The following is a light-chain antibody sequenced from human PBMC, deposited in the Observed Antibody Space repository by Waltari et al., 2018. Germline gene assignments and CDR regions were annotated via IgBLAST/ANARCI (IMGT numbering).Light chain of an antibody. Sequence: ENVLTQSPGALSLSPGERATLSCSASQPVGRSYLAWFQQKPGQAPRLLIYDASNRATGIPDRFSGSGSGTDFTFTINRLEPEDFAVYYCHQSASSPLTFGGGTKVEIK. CDR2: DAS. CDR1: QPVGRSY. J-gene: IGKJ4*01. V-gene: IGKV3-20*01. CDR3: HQSASSPLT.